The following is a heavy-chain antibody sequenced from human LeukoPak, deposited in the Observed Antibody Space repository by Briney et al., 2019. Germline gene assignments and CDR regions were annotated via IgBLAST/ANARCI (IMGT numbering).Heavy chain of an antibody. CDR3: ARGYDSGHYYYIDV. V-gene: IGHV4-59*01. CDR2: IYYSGTT. J-gene: IGHJ6*03. Sequence: SETLSLTCAVSGGYITSYNWSWFRQAPGKGLEWIGYIYYSGTTNYNPSLNNRVTVSLEMSKNQFSLRLNSVTAADTAVYYCARGYDSGHYYYIDVWGKGASVTISS. D-gene: IGHD3-3*01. CDR1: GGYITSYN.